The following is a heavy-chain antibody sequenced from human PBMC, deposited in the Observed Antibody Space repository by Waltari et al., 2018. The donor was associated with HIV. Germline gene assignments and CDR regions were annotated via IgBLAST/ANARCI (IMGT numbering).Heavy chain of an antibody. CDR3: AREARGVGATTHAFDI. J-gene: IGHJ3*02. Sequence: QVQLVESGGGVVQPGRSLRLSCAASGFTFSSYAMHWVRPAPGKGLEWVAVISYDGSNKSYADSVKGRFTISRDNSKNTLYLRMSSLRAEDTAVYDCAREARGVGATTHAFDIWGQGTMVTVSS. D-gene: IGHD1-26*01. CDR2: ISYDGSNK. V-gene: IGHV3-30*04. CDR1: GFTFSSYA.